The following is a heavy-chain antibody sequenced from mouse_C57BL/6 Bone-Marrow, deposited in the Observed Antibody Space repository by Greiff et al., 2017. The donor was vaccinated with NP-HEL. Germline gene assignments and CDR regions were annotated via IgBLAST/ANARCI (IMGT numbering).Heavy chain of an antibody. Sequence: EVNLVESGGGLVQPGGSLKLSCAASGFTFSDYGMAWVRQAPRKGPEWVAFISNLAYSIYYADTVTGRFTISRENAKNTLYLEMSSLRSEDTAMYYCARLPLWYAMDYWGQGTSVTVSS. CDR1: GFTFSDYG. CDR2: ISNLAYSI. CDR3: ARLPLWYAMDY. J-gene: IGHJ4*01. V-gene: IGHV5-15*01. D-gene: IGHD1-1*02.